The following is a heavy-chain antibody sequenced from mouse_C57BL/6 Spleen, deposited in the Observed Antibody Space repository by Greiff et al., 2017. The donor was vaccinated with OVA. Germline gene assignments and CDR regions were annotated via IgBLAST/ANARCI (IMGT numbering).Heavy chain of an antibody. CDR3: ARQGSPYYFDY. V-gene: IGHV5-9*01. J-gene: IGHJ2*01. CDR2: ISGGGGNT. Sequence: EVMLVESGGGLVKPGGSLKLSCAASGFTFSSYTMSWVRQTPEKRLEWVATISGGGGNTYYPDSVKGRFTISRDNAKNTLYLQMSSLRSEDTALYYCARQGSPYYFDYWGQGTTLTVSS. CDR1: GFTFSSYT.